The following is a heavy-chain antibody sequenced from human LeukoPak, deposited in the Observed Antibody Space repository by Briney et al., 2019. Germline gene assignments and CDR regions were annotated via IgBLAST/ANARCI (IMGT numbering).Heavy chain of an antibody. CDR3: ARDVAGSYYNGGFDS. CDR1: GLTFNNYA. CDR2: ISGRGASK. J-gene: IGHJ4*02. V-gene: IGHV3-23*01. Sequence: PGGSLRLSCAVSGLTFNNYATSWVRKAPGKGLEWVSGISGRGASKYYADSVKGRFTISRDNSKNTLYLQMNSLRAEDTAVYYCARDVAGSYYNGGFDSWGQGTLVTVSS. D-gene: IGHD3-10*01.